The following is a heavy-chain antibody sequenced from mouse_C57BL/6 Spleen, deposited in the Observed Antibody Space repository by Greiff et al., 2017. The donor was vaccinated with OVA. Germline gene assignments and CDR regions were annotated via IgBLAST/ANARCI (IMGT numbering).Heavy chain of an antibody. CDR3: TERGGAY. CDR1: GYTFTDYE. CDR2: IDPETGGT. J-gene: IGHJ3*01. V-gene: IGHV1-15*01. Sequence: VQLQESGAELVRPGASVTLSCKASGYTFTDYEMHWVKQTPVHGLEWIGAIDPETGGTAYNQKFKGKAILTADKSSSTAYMELRSLTSEDSAVYYCTERGGAYWGQGTLVTVSA. D-gene: IGHD1-1*02.